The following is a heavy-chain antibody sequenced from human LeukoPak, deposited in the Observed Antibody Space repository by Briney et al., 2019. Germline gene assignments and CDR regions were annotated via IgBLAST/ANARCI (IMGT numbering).Heavy chain of an antibody. J-gene: IGHJ5*02. V-gene: IGHV4-34*01. CDR2: INHSGST. Sequence: NASETLSLTCAVYGGSFSGYYWSWIRQPPGKGLEWIGEINHSGSTNYNPSLKSRVTISVDTSKNQFSLKLSSVTAADTAVYYCARGRTPYPTMARGVIHPPNWFDPWGQGTLVTVSS. CDR3: ARGRTPYPTMARGVIHPPNWFDP. CDR1: GGSFSGYY. D-gene: IGHD3-10*01.